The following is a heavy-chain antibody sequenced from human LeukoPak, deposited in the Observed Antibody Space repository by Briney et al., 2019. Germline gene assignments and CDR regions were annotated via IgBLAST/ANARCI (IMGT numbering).Heavy chain of an antibody. Sequence: GSLRLSCAASGFTVSSNYMSWVRQAPGKGLEWVSVIYSGGSTYYADSVKGRFTISRDNSKNTLYLQMNSLRAEDTAVYYCAKSYYDFWSGYYQTFDYWGQGTLVTVSS. CDR3: AKSYYDFWSGYYQTFDY. CDR1: GFTVSSNY. V-gene: IGHV3-53*05. J-gene: IGHJ4*02. D-gene: IGHD3-3*01. CDR2: IYSGGST.